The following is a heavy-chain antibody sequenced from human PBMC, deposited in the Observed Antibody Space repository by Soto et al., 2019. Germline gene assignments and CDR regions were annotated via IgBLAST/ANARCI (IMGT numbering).Heavy chain of an antibody. V-gene: IGHV3-13*04. Sequence: EVQVVESGRGLVQPGGSMRLSCAASGFTFSRYDMHWVRQATGRGLEWVSGIGTSGDTYYAGAVKGRFTLSRENAKNAVYLQMNSLRAGDTAVYYCARGALGFDPWGQGTLVAVSS. CDR3: ARGALGFDP. J-gene: IGHJ5*02. CDR1: GFTFSRYD. D-gene: IGHD6-6*01. CDR2: IGTSGDT.